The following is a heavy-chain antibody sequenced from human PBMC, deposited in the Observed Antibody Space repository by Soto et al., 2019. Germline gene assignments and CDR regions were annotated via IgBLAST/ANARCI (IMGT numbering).Heavy chain of an antibody. J-gene: IGHJ4*02. D-gene: IGHD2-15*01. CDR2: INHSGST. CDR3: ARGSKGGLGRPLDY. Sequence: SETLSLTCAVYGGSFSGYYLSWIRQPPGKGLEWIGEINHSGSTNYNPSLKSRVTISVDTSKNQFSLKLSSVTAADTAVYYCARGSKGGLGRPLDYWGQGTLVTVSS. CDR1: GGSFSGYY. V-gene: IGHV4-34*01.